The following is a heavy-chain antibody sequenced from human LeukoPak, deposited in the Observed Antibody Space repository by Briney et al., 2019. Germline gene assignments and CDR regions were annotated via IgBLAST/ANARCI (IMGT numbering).Heavy chain of an antibody. CDR1: GFTFSSYD. CDR2: IGTAGDT. Sequence: GGSLRLSCAASGFTFSSYDMHWVRQATGKGLEWVSAIGTAGDTYYPGSVKGRFTISRENAKNSLYLQMNSLRAEDTAVYYCSRPRGCSDGGCDNFDYWGQGTLVTVSS. CDR3: SRPRGCSDGGCDNFDY. V-gene: IGHV3-13*01. D-gene: IGHD2-15*01. J-gene: IGHJ4*02.